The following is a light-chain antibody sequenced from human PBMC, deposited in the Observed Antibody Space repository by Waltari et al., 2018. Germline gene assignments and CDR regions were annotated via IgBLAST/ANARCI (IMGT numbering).Light chain of an antibody. CDR1: QGISTY. J-gene: IGKJ3*01. CDR3: QKYNRAPFT. V-gene: IGKV1-27*01. CDR2: AAS. Sequence: DIQMTQSPSSLPAFIGDRVTITCRASQGISTYLVWYQQKPGKVPKLLIYAASTLQSGVPSRFSGSGSETDFTLTISGLQPEDAATYYCQKYNRAPFTFGPGTKVHIK.